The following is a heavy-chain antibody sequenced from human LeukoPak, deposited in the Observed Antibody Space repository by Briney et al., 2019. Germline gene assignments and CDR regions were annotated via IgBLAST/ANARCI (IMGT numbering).Heavy chain of an antibody. CDR1: GGSISSGSYY. V-gene: IGHV4-61*02. D-gene: IGHD3-3*01. J-gene: IGHJ6*03. CDR2: IYTSGST. Sequence: SQTLSLTCTVSGGSISSGSYYWSWIRQPAGKGLEWIARIYTSGSTNYNPSLKSRVTISVDTSKNQFSLKLSSVTAADTAVYYCARTPYDFWSGYLLYYMDVWGKGTTVTVSS. CDR3: ARTPYDFWSGYLLYYMDV.